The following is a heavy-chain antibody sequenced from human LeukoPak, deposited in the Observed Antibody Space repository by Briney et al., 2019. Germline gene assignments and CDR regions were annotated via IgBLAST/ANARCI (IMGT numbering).Heavy chain of an antibody. CDR3: ARVRSPGKNYYFDY. CDR2: ISAYNGNT. Sequence: ASVKVSCKASGYTFTSYGISWVRQAPGQGLEWMGWISAYNGNTKYAQKFQGRVTMTTDTSTSTVYMELSSLRSEDTAVYYCARVRSPGKNYYFDYWGQGTLVTVSS. D-gene: IGHD3-10*01. V-gene: IGHV1-18*01. J-gene: IGHJ4*02. CDR1: GYTFTSYG.